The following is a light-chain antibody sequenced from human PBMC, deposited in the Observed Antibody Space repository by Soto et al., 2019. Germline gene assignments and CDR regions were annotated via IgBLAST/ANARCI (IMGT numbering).Light chain of an antibody. CDR2: GAS. CDR3: QQLFMYPPT. Sequence: IQLTQSPSSLSASIGDRVTITCRASQGIINYLAWYQQKPGKAPKLLIYGASTLQGGVPSRFSGSGSGTDFTLTVSSLQPEDLATYYCQQLFMYPPTFGPGTKVDIK. V-gene: IGKV1-9*01. J-gene: IGKJ3*01. CDR1: QGIINY.